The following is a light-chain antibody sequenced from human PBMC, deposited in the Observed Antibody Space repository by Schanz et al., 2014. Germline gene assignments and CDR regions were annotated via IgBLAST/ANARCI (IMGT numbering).Light chain of an antibody. V-gene: IGLV2-14*03. CDR2: DVS. Sequence: QSALTQPASVSGSPGQSITISCTGTSSDVGGYNYVSWYQQHPGKAPKVMIYDVSNRPSGASDRFSGSKSGNTASLTISGLQAEDEADYYCQSYDSSLSGGVFGGGTKLTVL. J-gene: IGLJ3*02. CDR1: SSDVGGYNY. CDR3: QSYDSSLSGGV.